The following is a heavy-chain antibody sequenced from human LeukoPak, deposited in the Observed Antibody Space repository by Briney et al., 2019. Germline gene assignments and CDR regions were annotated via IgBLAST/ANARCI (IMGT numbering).Heavy chain of an antibody. CDR1: GYTFTSYG. CDR3: ARDSTIFGVVWDAFDI. CDR2: ISAYNGNT. D-gene: IGHD3-3*01. V-gene: IGHV1-18*01. J-gene: IGHJ3*02. Sequence: ASVKVSCKASGYTFTSYGISWVRRAPGQGLEWMGWISAYNGNTNYAQKLQGRVTMTTDTSTSTAYMELRSLRSDDTAVYYCARDSTIFGVVWDAFDIWGQGTMVTVSS.